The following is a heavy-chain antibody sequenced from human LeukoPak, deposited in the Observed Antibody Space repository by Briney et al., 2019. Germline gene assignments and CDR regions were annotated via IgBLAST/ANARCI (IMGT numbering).Heavy chain of an antibody. CDR2: IYHSGST. CDR1: GGSISSGGYY. J-gene: IGHJ3*02. CDR3: ARGATMIVVVNAFDI. V-gene: IGHV4-30-2*01. D-gene: IGHD3-22*01. Sequence: SETLSLTCTVSGGSISSGGYYWSWIRQPPGKGLEWIGYIYHSGSTYYNPSLKSRVTISVDTSKNQFSLKLSSVTAADTAVYYCARGATMIVVVNAFDIWGQGTMVTVSS.